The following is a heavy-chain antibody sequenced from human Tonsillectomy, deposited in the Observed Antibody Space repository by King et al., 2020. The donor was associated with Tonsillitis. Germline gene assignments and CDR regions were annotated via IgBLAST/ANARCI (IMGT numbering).Heavy chain of an antibody. J-gene: IGHJ4*02. V-gene: IGHV5-51*01. CDR1: GYSFTSYW. D-gene: IGHD6-19*01. CDR2: IYPGDSDT. Sequence: VQLVESGAEVKKPGESLKISCKGSGYSFTSYWIGWVRQMPGKGLEWMGIIYPGDSDTRYSPSFQGQVTISADKSISTAYLQWSSLKASDTAMYYCARLSLQVVAGKEGFEYWGQGTLVTVSS. CDR3: ARLSLQVVAGKEGFEY.